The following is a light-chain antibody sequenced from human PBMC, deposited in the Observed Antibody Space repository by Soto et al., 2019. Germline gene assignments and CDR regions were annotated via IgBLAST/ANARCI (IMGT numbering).Light chain of an antibody. CDR3: SSYTSSSTRV. CDR2: DIR. V-gene: IGLV2-14*03. J-gene: IGLJ1*01. CDR1: SSDVGGYKY. Sequence: QSALTQPASVSGSPGQSITISCTGTSSDVGGYKYVSWYQQHPGKAPKLMIYDIRNRPSGVSNRFSGSKSGNMASLTISGLQAEDEAIYYCSSYTSSSTRVFGTGTKVTVL.